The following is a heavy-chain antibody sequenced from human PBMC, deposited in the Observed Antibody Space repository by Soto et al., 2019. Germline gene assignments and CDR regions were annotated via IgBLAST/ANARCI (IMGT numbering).Heavy chain of an antibody. V-gene: IGHV4-39*01. CDR2: IYYSGST. J-gene: IGHJ4*02. Sequence: SGTLSLTCTVSGGSISSSSYYWVWIRQPPGKGLEWIGSIYYSGSTYYNPSLKSRVTISVDTSKNQFSLKLSSVTAADTAVYYCASRGDVLRYFDWLLDYWGQGTLVTVSX. CDR1: GGSISSSSYY. CDR3: ASRGDVLRYFDWLLDY. D-gene: IGHD3-9*01.